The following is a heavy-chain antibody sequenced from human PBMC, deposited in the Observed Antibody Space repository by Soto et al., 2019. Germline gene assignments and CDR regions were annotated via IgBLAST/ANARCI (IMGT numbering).Heavy chain of an antibody. CDR3: ARAMAAADNSEGRFWFDP. CDR2: MNAHGGRT. D-gene: IGHD6-25*01. Sequence: VQLVQSGAEVREPGASVMLSCKTSGYAFTMFYMSWVRQAPGQGLEWLGTMNAHGGRTTYAQNFRGRLTTTSDTSTGTIYMALNSLKSDVTAVYYCARAMAAADNSEGRFWFDPWGQGALVTVS. CDR1: GYAFTMFY. V-gene: IGHV1-46*01. J-gene: IGHJ5*02.